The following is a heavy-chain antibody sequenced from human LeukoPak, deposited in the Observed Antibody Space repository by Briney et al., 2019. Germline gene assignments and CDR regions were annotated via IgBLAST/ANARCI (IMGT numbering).Heavy chain of an antibody. V-gene: IGHV1-69*01. CDR1: GGTFSSCA. J-gene: IGHJ4*02. D-gene: IGHD6-19*01. CDR2: IIPIFGTA. Sequence: SVKVSCKASGGTFSSCAISWVRQAPGQGLEWMGGIIPIFGTANYAQKFQGRVTITADESTSTAYMELSSLRSEDTAVYYCARDVAVAGHEGFDYWGQGTLVTVSS. CDR3: ARDVAVAGHEGFDY.